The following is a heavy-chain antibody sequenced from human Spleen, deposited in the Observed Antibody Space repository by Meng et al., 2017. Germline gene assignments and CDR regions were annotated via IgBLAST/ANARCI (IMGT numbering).Heavy chain of an antibody. V-gene: IGHV4-34*01. D-gene: IGHD6-19*01. CDR1: GGSFSGYY. CDR3: ARDHGSGWYFYDIYFDY. J-gene: IGHJ4*02. Sequence: QVQLQQSGAGLLKPSETLSLTCAVSGGSFSGYYWSWIRQPPGKGLEWIGEINHSGSTNYNSSLKSRVTISVDTSKNQFSLKLSSVTAADTAVYYCARDHGSGWYFYDIYFDYWGQGTLVTVSS. CDR2: INHSGST.